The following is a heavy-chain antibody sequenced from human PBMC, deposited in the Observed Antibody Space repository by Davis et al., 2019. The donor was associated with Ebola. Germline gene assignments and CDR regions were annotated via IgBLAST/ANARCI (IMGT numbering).Heavy chain of an antibody. CDR3: TNLGAYPAHY. V-gene: IGHV3-21*06. Sequence: PGGSLRLSCAASGFNLEDYIMNWVRQAPGKGLEWVSSIGSGRRHIYYADSVKGRFTVSRDNAKNSVFLQLDSLRDDDTAVYFCTNLGAYPAHYWGQGTLVTVSS. J-gene: IGHJ4*02. CDR1: GFNLEDYI. CDR2: IGSGRRHI. D-gene: IGHD3-16*01.